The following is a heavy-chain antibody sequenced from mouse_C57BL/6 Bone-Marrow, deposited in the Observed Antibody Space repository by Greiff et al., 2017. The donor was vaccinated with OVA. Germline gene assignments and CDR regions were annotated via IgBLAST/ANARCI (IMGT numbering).Heavy chain of an antibody. CDR2: IYPGSGST. Sequence: QVQLQQPGAELVKPGASVKMSCKASGYTFTSYWITWVKQRPGQGLEWIGDIYPGSGSTNYNEKFKSKATLTVDTSSSTAYMQLSGLTSEDSAVYYCARSVYDGYYPFAYWGQGTLVTVSA. J-gene: IGHJ3*01. D-gene: IGHD2-3*01. CDR1: GYTFTSYW. CDR3: ARSVYDGYYPFAY. V-gene: IGHV1-55*01.